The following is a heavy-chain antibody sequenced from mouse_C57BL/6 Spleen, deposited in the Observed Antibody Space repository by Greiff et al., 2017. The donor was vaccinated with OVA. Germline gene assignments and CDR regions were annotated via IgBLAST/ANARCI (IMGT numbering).Heavy chain of an antibody. Sequence: EVKLVESGGGLVKPGGSLKLSCAASGFTFSSYAMSWVRQTPEKRLEWVATISDGGSYTYYPDNVKGRFTISRDNAKNNLYLQMSHLKSEDTAMYYCARDYYGSSYLCDYWGQGTTRTVSS. CDR2: ISDGGSYT. CDR3: ARDYYGSSYLCDY. D-gene: IGHD1-1*01. CDR1: GFTFSSYA. V-gene: IGHV5-4*01. J-gene: IGHJ2*01.